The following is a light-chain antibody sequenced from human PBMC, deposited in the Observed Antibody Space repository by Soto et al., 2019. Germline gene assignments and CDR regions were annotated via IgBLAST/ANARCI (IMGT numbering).Light chain of an antibody. J-gene: IGLJ3*02. Sequence: QSVLPQPPSASGTPGQRVTVSCSGSSSNIGSNYVYWYQQLTGAAPKLLIYRNNQRPSGVPDRFSGSKSGTSASLAISGLRSEDEADFYCSTWDDILGGVVFGGGTQLTVL. CDR1: SSNIGSNY. CDR2: RNN. CDR3: STWDDILGGVV. V-gene: IGLV1-47*01.